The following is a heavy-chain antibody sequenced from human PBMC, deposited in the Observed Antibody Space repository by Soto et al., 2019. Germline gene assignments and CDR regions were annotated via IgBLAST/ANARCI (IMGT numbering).Heavy chain of an antibody. CDR2: ISSSSSTI. CDR3: ARGPGELGYYDSSGYYDY. V-gene: IGHV3-48*02. CDR1: GFTFRSYS. J-gene: IGHJ4*02. D-gene: IGHD3-22*01. Sequence: EVQLVESGGGLVQPGGSLRLSCAASGFTFRSYSMTWVRQAPGKGREWVSYISSSSSTIYYADSVKGRFTISRDNAKNSLYLQMNSLRDEDTAVYYCARGPGELGYYDSSGYYDYWGQGTLVTVSS.